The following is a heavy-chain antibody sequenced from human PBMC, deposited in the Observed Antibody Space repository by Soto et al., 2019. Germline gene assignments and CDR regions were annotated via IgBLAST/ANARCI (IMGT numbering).Heavy chain of an antibody. CDR1: GFTFSSSD. D-gene: IGHD4-17*01. J-gene: IGHJ4*02. CDR3: ARYGGGGYFDH. Sequence: GGSLRLSCAASGFTFSSSDMHWVRQAPGKWLEWVALIWFDGTKRYYADSVKGRFTISRDNSKNTLYLQLNSLRADDTAVYYCARYGGGGYFDHWGQGTLVTVSS. CDR2: IWFDGTKR. V-gene: IGHV3-33*01.